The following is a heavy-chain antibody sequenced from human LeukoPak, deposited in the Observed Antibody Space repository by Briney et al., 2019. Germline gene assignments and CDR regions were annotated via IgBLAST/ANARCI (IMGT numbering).Heavy chain of an antibody. Sequence: GGSLRLSCAASGFTFSSYSMNWVRQAPGKGLEWISYISGSGSVSYYEDSVKGRFTISRDNAKNSLYLQMNSLRDEDTALYYCARDGGFGFLAAFDIWGQGTMVTVFS. CDR3: ARDGGFGFLAAFDI. J-gene: IGHJ3*02. CDR1: GFTFSSYS. CDR2: ISGSGSVS. D-gene: IGHD3-10*01. V-gene: IGHV3-48*02.